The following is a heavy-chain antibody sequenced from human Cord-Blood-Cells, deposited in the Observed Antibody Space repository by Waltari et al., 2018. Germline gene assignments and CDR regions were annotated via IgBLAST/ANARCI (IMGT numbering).Heavy chain of an antibody. CDR1: GGAFSSYA. V-gene: IGHV1-69*01. CDR2: IIPIFGTA. Sequence: QVQLVQSGAEVKKPGSSAKVSCKASGGAFSSYAISWVRQAPGQGLEWMGGIIPIFGTANYAQKFQGRVTITADESTSTAYMELSSLRSEDTAVYYCARVGGYCSSTSCYWFDPWGQGTLVTVSS. D-gene: IGHD2-2*01. CDR3: ARVGGYCSSTSCYWFDP. J-gene: IGHJ5*02.